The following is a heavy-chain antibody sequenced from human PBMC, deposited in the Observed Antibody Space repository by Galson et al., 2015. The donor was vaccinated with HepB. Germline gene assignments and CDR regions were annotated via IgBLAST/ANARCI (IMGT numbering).Heavy chain of an antibody. D-gene: IGHD3-22*01. CDR2: ISAYNGNT. V-gene: IGHV1-18*04. Sequence: SVKVSCKASGYTFTSYGISWARQAPGQGLEWMGWISAYNGNTNYAQKLQGRVTMTTDTSTSTAYMELRSLRSDDTAVYYCAATKVYYDSSGYLDAFDIWGQGTMVTVSS. CDR1: GYTFTSYG. CDR3: AATKVYYDSSGYLDAFDI. J-gene: IGHJ3*02.